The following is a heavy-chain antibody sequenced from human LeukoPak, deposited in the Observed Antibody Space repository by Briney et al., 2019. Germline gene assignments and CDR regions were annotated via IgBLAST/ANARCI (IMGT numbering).Heavy chain of an antibody. CDR1: GFTFSSYS. V-gene: IGHV3-48*02. J-gene: IGHJ4*02. CDR2: ITASGTAM. Sequence: GGSLRLSCAASGFTFSSYSMNWVRQAPGKGLEWVSHITASGTAMFYADSVKGRFTISRDNAKNSLYLQMNSLRDEDTAVYYCARGEPLGDKGFDYWGQGTLVTVSP. D-gene: IGHD1-14*01. CDR3: ARGEPLGDKGFDY.